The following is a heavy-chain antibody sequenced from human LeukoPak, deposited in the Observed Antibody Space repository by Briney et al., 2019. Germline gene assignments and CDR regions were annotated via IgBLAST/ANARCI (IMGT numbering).Heavy chain of an antibody. CDR1: GFTFSSYA. CDR3: AKDGWFGEFPVDYYGMDV. J-gene: IGHJ6*02. D-gene: IGHD3-10*01. CDR2: ISGSGGST. Sequence: GGSLRLSCAASGFTFSSYAMSWVRQAPGKGLEWVSAISGSGGSTYYADSVKGRFTISRDNSKNTLYLQMNSLRAEDTAVYYCAKDGWFGEFPVDYYGMDVWGQGTTVTVSS. V-gene: IGHV3-23*01.